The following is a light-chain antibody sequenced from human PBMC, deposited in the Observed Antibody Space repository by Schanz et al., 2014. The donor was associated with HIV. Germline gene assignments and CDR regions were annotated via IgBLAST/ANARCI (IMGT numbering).Light chain of an antibody. CDR1: QSILYTSNNKNY. CDR2: WAS. J-gene: IGKJ2*01. Sequence: DIVMTQSPDSLAVSLGERVIINCKASQSILYTSNNKNYLAWYQQKPGQSPKLLIYWASTRESGVPARFSGSGSGTDFTLTISSLQAEDVALYFCQQYYTTGGTFGQGTKLEIK. V-gene: IGKV4-1*01. CDR3: QQYYTTGGT.